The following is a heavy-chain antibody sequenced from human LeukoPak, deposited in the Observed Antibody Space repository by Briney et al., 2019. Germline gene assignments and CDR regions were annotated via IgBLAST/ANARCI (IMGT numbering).Heavy chain of an antibody. CDR2: IYYSGST. V-gene: IGHV4-59*01. CDR1: GGSISSYY. J-gene: IGHJ6*03. Sequence: ASETLSLTCTVSGGSISSYYWSWIRQPPGKGLEWIGYIYYSGSTNYNPSLKSRVTISVDTSKNQFSLKLSSVTAADTAVYYCARSPYYYDSSGYRPFGNNYYMDVWGKGTTVTISS. D-gene: IGHD3-22*01. CDR3: ARSPYYYDSSGYRPFGNNYYMDV.